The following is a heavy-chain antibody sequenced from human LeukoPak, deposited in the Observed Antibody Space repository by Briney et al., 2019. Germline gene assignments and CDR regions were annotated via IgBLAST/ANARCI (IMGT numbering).Heavy chain of an antibody. CDR3: ARESIFGVVTV. D-gene: IGHD3-3*01. V-gene: IGHV3-66*02. Sequence: GGSLRLSCAASGFTVSSNYMSWVRQAPGKGLEWVSVIYSGGSTYYADSVKGRFTISRDNSKNTLYLQMSSLRAEDTAVYYCARESIFGVVTVWGQGTLVTVSS. J-gene: IGHJ4*02. CDR2: IYSGGST. CDR1: GFTVSSNY.